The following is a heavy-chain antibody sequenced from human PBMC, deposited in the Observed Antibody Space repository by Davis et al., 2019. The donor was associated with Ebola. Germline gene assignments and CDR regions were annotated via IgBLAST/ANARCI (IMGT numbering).Heavy chain of an antibody. Sequence: PSETLSLTCTVSGGSISSGGYYWSWIRQPPGKGLEWIGYIYYSGSTYYNPSLKSRVTISVDTSKNQFSLKLSSVTAADTAVYYCASPTIFGVVTHAFDIWGQGTMVTVSS. V-gene: IGHV4-30-4*01. J-gene: IGHJ3*02. CDR1: GGSISSGGYY. CDR2: IYYSGST. CDR3: ASPTIFGVVTHAFDI. D-gene: IGHD3-3*01.